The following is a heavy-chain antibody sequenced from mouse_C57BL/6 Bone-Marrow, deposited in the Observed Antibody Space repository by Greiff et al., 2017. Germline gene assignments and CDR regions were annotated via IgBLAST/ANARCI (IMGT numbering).Heavy chain of an antibody. V-gene: IGHV1-81*01. CDR1: GYTFTSYG. D-gene: IGHD3-2*02. Sequence: QVQLQQSGAELVKPGASVKLSCKASGYTFTSYGISWVKQRTGQGLEWIGEIYPRSGNTYYNEKFKGKATLTADKSSSTAYMELRCLTSEDSAVYFCARQLRGAYWGQGTLVTVSA. CDR2: IYPRSGNT. CDR3: ARQLRGAY. J-gene: IGHJ3*01.